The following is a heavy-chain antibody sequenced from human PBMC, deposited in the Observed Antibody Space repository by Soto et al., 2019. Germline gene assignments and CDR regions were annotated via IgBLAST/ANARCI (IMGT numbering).Heavy chain of an antibody. V-gene: IGHV3-30*18. CDR1: GFHFTTYG. CDR3: AKDGSNLAYYFDY. CDR2: ISYDGSNK. J-gene: IGHJ4*02. Sequence: GGSLRLSCAASGFHFTTYGMHWVRQAPGKGLEWVAVISYDGSNKYYADSVKGRFTISRDNSKNTLYLQMNSLRPEDTAVYYCAKDGSNLAYYFDYWGQGTLVTVSS. D-gene: IGHD1-1*01.